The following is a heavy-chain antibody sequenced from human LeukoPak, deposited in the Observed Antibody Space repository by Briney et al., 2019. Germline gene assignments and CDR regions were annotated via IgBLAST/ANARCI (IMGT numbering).Heavy chain of an antibody. CDR1: GFTFDGYG. CDR3: ARASGGYAGEFDY. V-gene: IGHV3-53*01. D-gene: IGHD5-12*01. J-gene: IGHJ4*02. Sequence: SGGSLRLSCVASGFTFDGYGMSWVRQAPGKGLEWVSVIYSGGSTYYADSVKGRFTISRDNSKNTLYLQMNSLRAEDTAVYYCARASGGYAGEFDYWGQGTLVTVSS. CDR2: IYSGGST.